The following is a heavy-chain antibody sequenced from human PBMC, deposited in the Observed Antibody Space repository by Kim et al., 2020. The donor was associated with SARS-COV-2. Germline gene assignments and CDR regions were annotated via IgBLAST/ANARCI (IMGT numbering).Heavy chain of an antibody. Sequence: SETLSLTCAVSGDSISNPYWWTWVRQPPGKRLEWIGEIYHLGSTRYNPSLESRVTMSVDKSKNQFFLKLTSVTAADTAIYYCARAPQFIFSGTYSNSWGQGVLVTVSS. J-gene: IGHJ4*02. CDR3: ARAPQFIFSGTYSNS. CDR2: IYHLGST. D-gene: IGHD1-26*01. CDR1: GDSISNPYW. V-gene: IGHV4-4*02.